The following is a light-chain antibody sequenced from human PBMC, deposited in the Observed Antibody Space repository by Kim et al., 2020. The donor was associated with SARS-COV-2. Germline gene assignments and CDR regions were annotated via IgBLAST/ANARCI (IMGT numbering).Light chain of an antibody. V-gene: IGLV2-14*04. CDR1: SGAVGGYNY. J-gene: IGLJ1*01. CDR3: SSYTYSSTWV. Sequence: GQSITIACTGTSGAVGGYNYVSRYQQHPGKAPKLMIYYVSKRPSVVSNRFSGSKSGNTASLTISGLQAEDEADYYCSSYTYSSTWVFGTGTKVTVL. CDR2: YVS.